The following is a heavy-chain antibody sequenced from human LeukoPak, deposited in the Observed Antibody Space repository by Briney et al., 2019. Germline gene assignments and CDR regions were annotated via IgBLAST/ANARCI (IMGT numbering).Heavy chain of an antibody. CDR3: ARDIRTVVTSRPSDY. Sequence: GGSLRLSCAASGFTFSRYWMHWVRQAPGKGLAWVSHINSDGSSTTYADSVKGRFTISRDNAENTPYLQMNSLSAEDTAMYYCARDIRTVVTSRPSDYWGQGTLVTVSS. CDR2: INSDGSST. V-gene: IGHV3-74*01. D-gene: IGHD4-23*01. J-gene: IGHJ4*02. CDR1: GFTFSRYW.